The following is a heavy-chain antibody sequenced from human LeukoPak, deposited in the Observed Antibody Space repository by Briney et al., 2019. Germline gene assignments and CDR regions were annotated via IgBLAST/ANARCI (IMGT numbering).Heavy chain of an antibody. V-gene: IGHV1-18*04. D-gene: IGHD2-8*01. CDR2: ISAYNGNT. J-gene: IGHJ4*02. CDR1: GYTFTGYY. Sequence: ASVKVSCKASGYTFTGYYLHWVRQAPGQGLEWMGWISAYNGNTNYAQKLQGRVTMTTDTSTSTAYMDLRSLRSDDTAVYYCARTVNGDYDYWGQGTLVTVSS. CDR3: ARTVNGDYDY.